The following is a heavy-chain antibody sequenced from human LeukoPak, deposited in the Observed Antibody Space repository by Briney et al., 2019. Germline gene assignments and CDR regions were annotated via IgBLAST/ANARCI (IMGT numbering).Heavy chain of an antibody. CDR3: ARDPMVRGVIMTSFDF. CDR2: ISYDGSNK. V-gene: IGHV3-30-3*01. D-gene: IGHD3-10*01. CDR1: GFTFSSYA. J-gene: IGHJ4*02. Sequence: PGGSLRLSCAASGFTFSSYAMHWVRQAPGKGLEWVAVISYDGSNKYYADSVKGRFTISRDNSQNTLYLQMNSLRTADTAVYYCARDPMVRGVIMTSFDFWGEGALVTVSS.